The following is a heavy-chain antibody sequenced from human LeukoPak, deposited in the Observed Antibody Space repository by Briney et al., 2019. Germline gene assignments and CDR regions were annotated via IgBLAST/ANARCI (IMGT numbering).Heavy chain of an antibody. D-gene: IGHD3-3*01. CDR1: GYSFTSYW. CDR2: IYPGDSDT. V-gene: IGHV5-51*01. J-gene: IGHJ4*02. Sequence: GESLKIFCKGSGYSFTSYWIGWVRQMPGKGLEWMGIIYPGDSDTRYSPSFQGQVTISADKSISTAYLQLSSLTASDTAMYYCATLTIFGVVPMGYFDYWGQKTLVTLSS. CDR3: ATLTIFGVVPMGYFDY.